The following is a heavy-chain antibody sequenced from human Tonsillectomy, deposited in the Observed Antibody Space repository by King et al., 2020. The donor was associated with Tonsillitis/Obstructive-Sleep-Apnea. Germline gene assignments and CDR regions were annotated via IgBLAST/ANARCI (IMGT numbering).Heavy chain of an antibody. CDR3: ARGRDDCSSTSCYVRYYFDY. CDR1: GGSVIGYY. Sequence: VQLQQWGAGLLKPSETLSLTCAVYGGSVIGYYWSWIRQPPGKGLEWFWDINHSGSTNYTPALKCLVTISVDTAKNQFSLKLSSVTAADTAVYYCARGRDDCSSTSCYVRYYFDYWGQGTLVTVSS. D-gene: IGHD2-2*01. J-gene: IGHJ4*02. V-gene: IGHV4-34*01. CDR2: INHSGST.